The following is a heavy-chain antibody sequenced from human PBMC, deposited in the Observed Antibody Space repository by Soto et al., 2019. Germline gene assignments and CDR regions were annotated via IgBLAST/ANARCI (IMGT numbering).Heavy chain of an antibody. J-gene: IGHJ3*02. CDR3: AKGPSVRGVLPDAFDI. CDR1: GFTFSSYA. Sequence: GGSLRLSCAASGFTFSSYAMSWVRQAPGKGLEWVSAISGSGGSTYYADSVKGRFTISRDNSKNTLYLQMNSLRAEDTAVYYCAKGPSVRGVLPDAFDIWGQGTMVTVSS. CDR2: ISGSGGST. D-gene: IGHD3-10*01. V-gene: IGHV3-23*01.